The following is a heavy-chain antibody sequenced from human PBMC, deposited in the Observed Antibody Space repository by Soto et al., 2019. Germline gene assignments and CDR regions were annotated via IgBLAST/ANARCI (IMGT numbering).Heavy chain of an antibody. Sequence: EVQLLESGGGLVQPGGSLILSCVASGFSFSGYAMSWVRQAPGKGLVWVSSMTATGVSIYYADSVRGRFTISRDNSKNTLYLQMSSLRAEDTARYYCAKDSIPYSSSYDLDHWGRGALVTVSS. CDR1: GFSFSGYA. CDR2: MTATGVSI. CDR3: AKDSIPYSSSYDLDH. V-gene: IGHV3-23*01. D-gene: IGHD6-6*01. J-gene: IGHJ4*02.